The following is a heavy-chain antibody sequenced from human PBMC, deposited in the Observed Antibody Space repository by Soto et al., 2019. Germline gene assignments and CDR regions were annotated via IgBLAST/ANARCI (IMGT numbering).Heavy chain of an antibody. CDR1: GFTFSSYS. V-gene: IGHV3-48*01. J-gene: IGHJ6*02. CDR2: ISSSSSTI. Sequence: PGGSLRLSCAASGFTFSSYSMNWVRQAPGKGLEWVSYISSSSSTIYYADSVKGRFTISRDNAKNSLYLQMNSLRAEDTAVYYCAKDRLGGVAATLRYYYYGMDVWGQATTVTVSS. CDR3: AKDRLGGVAATLRYYYYGMDV. D-gene: IGHD2-15*01.